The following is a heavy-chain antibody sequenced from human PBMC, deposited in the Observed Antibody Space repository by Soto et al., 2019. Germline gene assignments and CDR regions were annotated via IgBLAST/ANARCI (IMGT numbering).Heavy chain of an antibody. CDR2: IYYSGST. Sequence: PSETLSLTCTVSGGSVSSGSYYWSWIRQPPGKGLEWIGYIYYSGSTNYNPSLKSRVTISVDTSKNQFSLKLSSVTAADTAVYYCASERGGDLPFPFDYWGQGTLVTVSS. D-gene: IGHD2-21*02. CDR1: GGSVSSGSYY. V-gene: IGHV4-61*01. CDR3: ASERGGDLPFPFDY. J-gene: IGHJ4*02.